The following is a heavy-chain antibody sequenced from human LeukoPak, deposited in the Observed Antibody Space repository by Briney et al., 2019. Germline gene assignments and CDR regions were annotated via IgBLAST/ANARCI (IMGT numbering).Heavy chain of an antibody. Sequence: GGSLRLSCAASGFTFSNYWVSWVRQGPGKGLEWVANIKQDGSEKYYVDSVKGRFSISRDDTKNSLYLQLNSLRAEDTAVYYCAREGLRFLEWSSYYFDYWGRGTLVTVSS. CDR2: IKQDGSEK. CDR3: AREGLRFLEWSSYYFDY. V-gene: IGHV3-7*01. CDR1: GFTFSNYW. D-gene: IGHD3-3*01. J-gene: IGHJ4*02.